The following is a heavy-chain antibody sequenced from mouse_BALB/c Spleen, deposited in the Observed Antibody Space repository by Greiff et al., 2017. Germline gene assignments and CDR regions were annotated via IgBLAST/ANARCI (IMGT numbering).Heavy chain of an antibody. J-gene: IGHJ4*01. V-gene: IGHV14-3*02. Sequence: EVQGVESGAELVKPGASVKLSCTASGFNIKDTYMHWVKQRPEQGLEWIGRIDPANGNTKYDPKFQGKATITADTSSNTAYLQLSSLTSEDTAVYYCARGYGSSYAMDYWGQGTSVTVSS. CDR2: IDPANGNT. CDR3: ARGYGSSYAMDY. CDR1: GFNIKDTY. D-gene: IGHD1-1*01.